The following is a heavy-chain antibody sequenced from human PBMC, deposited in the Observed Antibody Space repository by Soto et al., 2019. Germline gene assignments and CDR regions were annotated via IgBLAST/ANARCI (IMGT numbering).Heavy chain of an antibody. CDR2: INHSGST. Sequence: PSETLSLTCNVSGGYLRNHYWSWIRQAPGKGLEWIGEINHSGSTNYNPSLKSRVTISVDTSKNQFSLKLSSVTAADTAVYYCARSRDIVATTYYFDYWGQGTLVTVSS. D-gene: IGHD5-12*01. CDR1: GGYLRNHY. V-gene: IGHV4-34*01. J-gene: IGHJ4*02. CDR3: ARSRDIVATTYYFDY.